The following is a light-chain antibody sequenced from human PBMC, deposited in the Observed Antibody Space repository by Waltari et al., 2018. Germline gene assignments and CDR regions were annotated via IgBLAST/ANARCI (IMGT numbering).Light chain of an antibody. CDR1: QSVSRA. CDR3: QHYLRLPVT. CDR2: GAS. Sequence: EIVLTQSPGPLSLSLGARATVSCRASQSVSRALAWYQQKPGQAPRLLIYGASTRATGIPDRFSGSGSGTDFSLTISRVEPDDFAVYYCQHYLRLPVTFGQGTTVEI. J-gene: IGKJ1*01. V-gene: IGKV3-20*01.